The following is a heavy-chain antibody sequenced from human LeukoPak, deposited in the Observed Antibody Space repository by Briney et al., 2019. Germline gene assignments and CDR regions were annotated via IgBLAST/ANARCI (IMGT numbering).Heavy chain of an antibody. CDR1: GNSFGDYY. Sequence: SETLSLTCTVSGNSFGDYYWSWIRQPAGKGLEWIGRIYTSGSTTYNPSLKSRVTMSVDTSKSQFSLNLMSVTAADTAVYYCARGKIVATILPYYYYYYMDVWGKGTTVTVSS. CDR3: ARGKIVATILPYYYYYYMDV. D-gene: IGHD5-12*01. CDR2: IYTSGST. J-gene: IGHJ6*03. V-gene: IGHV4-4*07.